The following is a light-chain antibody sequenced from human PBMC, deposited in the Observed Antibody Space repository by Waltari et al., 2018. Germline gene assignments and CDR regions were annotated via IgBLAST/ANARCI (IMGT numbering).Light chain of an antibody. CDR1: SGPSSNV. CDR3: QTGGHGTWV. J-gene: IGLJ3*02. CDR2: VNSDGSH. V-gene: IGLV4-69*01. Sequence: QLVLTQSPSASASLGASVKLTCTLSSGPSSNVIAWLLEQPGKGPRYLMKVNSDGSHSKGDEIPDRFSGSSSGAERYLTISSLQSEDEADYYCQTGGHGTWVFGGGTKLTVL.